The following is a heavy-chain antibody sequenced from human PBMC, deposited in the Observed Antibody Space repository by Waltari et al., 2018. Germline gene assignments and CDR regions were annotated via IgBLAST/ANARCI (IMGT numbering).Heavy chain of an antibody. J-gene: IGHJ4*02. CDR2: INRDETTK. CDR1: GFTFSDYW. V-gene: IGHV3-7*01. CDR3: ARDPFHSAFDY. Sequence: EVQLVESGGGLVQPGESLRLSCVASGFTFSDYWMTWVRQAPGKGLECVANINRDETTKNHVASVKGRFTISRDNAANSLSLQMNSLGAEDTAVYYCARDPFHSAFDYWGQGILVIVSS. D-gene: IGHD1-26*01.